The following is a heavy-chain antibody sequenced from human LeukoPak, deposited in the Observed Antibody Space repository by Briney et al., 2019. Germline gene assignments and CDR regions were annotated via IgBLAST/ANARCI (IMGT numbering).Heavy chain of an antibody. Sequence: SQTLSLTCAVSGGSISSGGYSWSWIRQPPGKGLEWIGYIYHSGSTYYNPSLKSRVTISVDRSKNQFSLKLSSVTAADTAAYYCARGQWPEYSGAGGGFDYWGQGTLVTVSS. CDR3: ARGQWPEYSGAGGGFDY. CDR1: GGSISSGGYS. V-gene: IGHV4-30-2*01. J-gene: IGHJ4*02. D-gene: IGHD1-26*01. CDR2: IYHSGST.